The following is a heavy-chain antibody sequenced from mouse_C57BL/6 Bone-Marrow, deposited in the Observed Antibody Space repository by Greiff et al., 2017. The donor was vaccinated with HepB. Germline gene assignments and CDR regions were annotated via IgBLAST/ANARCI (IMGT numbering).Heavy chain of an antibody. Sequence: VQLQESGPGLVQPSQSLSITCTVSGFSLTSYGVHWVRQSPGKGLEWLGVIWRGGSTDYNAAFMSRLSITKDNSKSQVFFKMNSLQADDTAIYYCAKKIYDGNAMDYWGQGTSVTVSS. CDR2: IWRGGST. D-gene: IGHD2-3*01. V-gene: IGHV2-5*01. CDR3: AKKIYDGNAMDY. J-gene: IGHJ4*01. CDR1: GFSLTSYG.